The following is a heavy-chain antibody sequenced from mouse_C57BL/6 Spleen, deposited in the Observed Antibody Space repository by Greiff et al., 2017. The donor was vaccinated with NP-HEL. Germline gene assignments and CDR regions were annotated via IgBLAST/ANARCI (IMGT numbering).Heavy chain of an antibody. CDR3: ARDDYDGSGTWFAY. CDR1: GFTFSSYA. CDR2: ISDGGSYT. D-gene: IGHD1-1*01. Sequence: EVKVVESGGGLVKPGGSLKLSCAASGFTFSSYAMSWVRQTPEKRLEWVATISDGGSYTYYPDNVKGRFTISRDNAKNNLYLQMSHLKSEDTAMYYCARDDYDGSGTWFAYWGQGTLVTVSA. V-gene: IGHV5-4*01. J-gene: IGHJ3*01.